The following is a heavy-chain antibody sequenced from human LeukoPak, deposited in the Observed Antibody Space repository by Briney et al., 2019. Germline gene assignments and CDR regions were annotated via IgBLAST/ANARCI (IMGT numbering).Heavy chain of an antibody. CDR1: GFTVSSNY. CDR3: ARDLWGIVGATRGVDAFDI. J-gene: IGHJ3*02. Sequence: QTGGSLRLSCAASGFTVSSNYMSWVRQAPGKGLEWVSVIYSGGSTYYADSVKGRFTISRDNSKNTLYLQMNSLRAEDTAVYYCARDLWGIVGATRGVDAFDIWGQGTMVTVSS. D-gene: IGHD1-26*01. V-gene: IGHV3-53*01. CDR2: IYSGGST.